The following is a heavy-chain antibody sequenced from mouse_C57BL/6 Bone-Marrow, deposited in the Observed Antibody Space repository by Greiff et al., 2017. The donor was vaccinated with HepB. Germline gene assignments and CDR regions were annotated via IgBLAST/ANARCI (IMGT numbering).Heavy chain of an antibody. V-gene: IGHV1-47*01. CDR3: ARGGYYGSSYDPFFDY. Sequence: QVHVKQSGAELVKPGASVKMSCKASGYTFTTYPIEWMKQNHGKSLEWIGNFHPYNDDTKYNEKFKGKATLTVEKSSSTVYLELSRLTSDDSAVYYCARGGYYGSSYDPFFDYWGQGTTLTVSS. J-gene: IGHJ2*01. D-gene: IGHD1-1*01. CDR2: FHPYNDDT. CDR1: GYTFTTYP.